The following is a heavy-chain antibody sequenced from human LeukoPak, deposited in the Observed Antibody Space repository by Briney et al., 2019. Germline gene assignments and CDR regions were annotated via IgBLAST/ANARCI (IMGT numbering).Heavy chain of an antibody. V-gene: IGHV1-46*01. CDR1: GYTFTSYY. Sequence: ASVKVSCKASGYTFTSYYMHWVRQAPGQGLEWMGIINPSGGSTSYAQKFQGRVTITADKSTSTAYMELSSLRSEDTAVYYCARVGSIGIAVAGYDYWGQGTLVTVSS. D-gene: IGHD6-19*01. CDR3: ARVGSIGIAVAGYDY. CDR2: INPSGGST. J-gene: IGHJ4*02.